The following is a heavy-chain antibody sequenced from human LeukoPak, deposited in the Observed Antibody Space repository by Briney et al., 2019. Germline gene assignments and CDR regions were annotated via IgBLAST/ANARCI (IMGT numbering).Heavy chain of an antibody. CDR1: GFTFSSYS. CDR2: ISSASTYI. CDR3: ARLVWDTTMADGDIDS. V-gene: IGHV3-21*01. Sequence: GESLRLSCAASGFTFSSYSMNWVRQAPGKGLEWVSSISSASTYIYYADSVKGRFTISRDNAKNSLYLQMNSLRDEDTAMYYCARLVWDTTMADGDIDSWGQGTLLIVSS. J-gene: IGHJ4*02. D-gene: IGHD5-18*01.